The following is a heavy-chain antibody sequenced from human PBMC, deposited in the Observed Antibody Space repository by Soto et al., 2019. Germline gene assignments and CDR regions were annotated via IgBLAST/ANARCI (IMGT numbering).Heavy chain of an antibody. CDR3: ARYLHTYSGTPI. CDR1: GYVITSGYY. J-gene: IGHJ4*02. Sequence: SETLSLTCVVSGYVITSGYYWGWIRQPPGKGLEWIGAVDHSGSTYYDPSLQGRVTISIDTSKNQFSLKLTSVTAADTALYYCARYLHTYSGTPIWGQGTLVTVSS. V-gene: IGHV4-38-2*01. D-gene: IGHD5-12*01. CDR2: VDHSGST.